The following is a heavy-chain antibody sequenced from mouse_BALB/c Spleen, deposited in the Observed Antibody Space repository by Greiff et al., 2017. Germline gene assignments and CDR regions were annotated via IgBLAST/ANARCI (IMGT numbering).Heavy chain of an antibody. D-gene: IGHD1-1*02. J-gene: IGHJ1*01. CDR1: GFSLTSYG. CDR3: ARYGRYWYFDV. Sequence: QVQLKESGPGLVAPSQSLSITCTVSGFSLTSYGVHWVRQPPGKGLEWLGVIWAGGSTNYNSALMSRLSISKDNSKSQVFLKMNSLQTDDTAMYYCARYGRYWYFDVWGAGTTVTVSS. CDR2: IWAGGST. V-gene: IGHV2-9*02.